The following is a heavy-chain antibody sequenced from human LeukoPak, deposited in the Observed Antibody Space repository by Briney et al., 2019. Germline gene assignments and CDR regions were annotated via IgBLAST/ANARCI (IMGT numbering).Heavy chain of an antibody. V-gene: IGHV4-61*01. CDR3: AREGHLVRGVMSYYYGMDV. CDR1: GSSVSSDSYF. Sequence: SETLSLTCTVSGSSVSSDSYFWTWIRQPPGKGLEWIGYIYYSGSTNYNPSLKSRVTISLDTSKSQISLKLSSVTAADAAVYYCAREGHLVRGVMSYYYGMDVWGQGTTVTVSS. D-gene: IGHD3-10*01. J-gene: IGHJ6*02. CDR2: IYYSGST.